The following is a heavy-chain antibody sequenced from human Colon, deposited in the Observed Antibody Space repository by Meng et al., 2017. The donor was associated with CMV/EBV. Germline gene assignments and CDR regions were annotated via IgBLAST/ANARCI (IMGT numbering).Heavy chain of an antibody. Sequence: GGSLRLSCVASGFSFDDFAMHWVRQVPGKGLEWVSNVNWGGDKKGYADSVKGRFTISRDNAKNSLYLQMDSLRAADTAGYYCAKDRTVGGYTFGLDVWGQGTTVTVSS. J-gene: IGHJ6*02. CDR3: AKDRTVGGYTFGLDV. D-gene: IGHD5-12*01. CDR2: VNWGGDKK. V-gene: IGHV3-9*01. CDR1: GFSFDDFA.